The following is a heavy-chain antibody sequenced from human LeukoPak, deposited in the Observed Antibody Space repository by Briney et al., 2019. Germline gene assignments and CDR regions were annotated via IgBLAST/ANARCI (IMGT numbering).Heavy chain of an antibody. D-gene: IGHD6-19*01. CDR1: NVSISSGSHY. J-gene: IGHJ4*02. CDR2: IYAGGRS. CDR3: ARVHSGDWGIDY. V-gene: IGHV4-61*02. Sequence: SQTLSLTCTVSNVSISSGSHYWNWIRQPAGKGLEWIGRIYAGGRSNYNPSLRSRVTISVDTSKNQFSLKLSSVTAADTAMYYCARVHSGDWGIDYWGQGTLVTVSS.